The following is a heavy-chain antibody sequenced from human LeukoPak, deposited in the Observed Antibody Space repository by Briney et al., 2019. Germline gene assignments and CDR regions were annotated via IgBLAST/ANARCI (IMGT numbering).Heavy chain of an antibody. CDR2: INTDGSST. Sequence: GGSLRLSCAASGFTFSSYWMHWVRQAPGKGLVWVSRINTDGSSTSYADSVKGRFTISRDNAKNTLYLQMNSLRAEDTAVYYCAKGLVAVAGREVYFDYWGQGTLVTVSS. CDR3: AKGLVAVAGREVYFDY. D-gene: IGHD6-19*01. J-gene: IGHJ4*02. CDR1: GFTFSSYW. V-gene: IGHV3-74*01.